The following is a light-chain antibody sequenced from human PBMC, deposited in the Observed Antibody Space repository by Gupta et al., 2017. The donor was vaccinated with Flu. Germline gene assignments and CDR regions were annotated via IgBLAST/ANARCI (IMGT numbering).Light chain of an antibody. CDR2: ENN. CDR1: GYA. V-gene: IGLV1-40*01. CDR3: QSYDSRLTAWV. Sequence: GYAVHWYQQLPGTAPKPLIYENNNRPSGVPDRFSASKSGTSASLPITGPQTECQPDYYRQSYDSRLTAWVFGGGTKLNVL. J-gene: IGLJ3*02.